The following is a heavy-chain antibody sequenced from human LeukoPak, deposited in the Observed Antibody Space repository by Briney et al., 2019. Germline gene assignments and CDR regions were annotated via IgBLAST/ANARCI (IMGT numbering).Heavy chain of an antibody. CDR2: ISSSSSYI. CDR1: GFTFSSYS. Sequence: GGSLRLSCAASGFTFSSYSMNWVRQAPGKGLEWVSSISSSSSYIYYADSVKGRFTISRDNAKNSLYLQMNSLRAEDTALYYCAKDRRRSGIAVAGYYFDYWGQGTLVTVSS. V-gene: IGHV3-21*04. D-gene: IGHD6-19*01. CDR3: AKDRRRSGIAVAGYYFDY. J-gene: IGHJ4*02.